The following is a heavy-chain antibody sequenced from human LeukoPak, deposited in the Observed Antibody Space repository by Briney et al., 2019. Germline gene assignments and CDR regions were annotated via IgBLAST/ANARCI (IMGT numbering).Heavy chain of an antibody. V-gene: IGHV1-46*01. CDR1: GYTFTSYY. CDR2: INPSGGST. Sequence: SSVKVSCKASGYTFTSYYMHWVRQAPGQGLEWMGIINPSGGSTSYAQKFQGRVTMTRDMSTSTVYMELSSLRSEDTAVYYCARDQYYYDSSGYYPLDYWGQGTLVTVSS. D-gene: IGHD3-22*01. J-gene: IGHJ4*02. CDR3: ARDQYYYDSSGYYPLDY.